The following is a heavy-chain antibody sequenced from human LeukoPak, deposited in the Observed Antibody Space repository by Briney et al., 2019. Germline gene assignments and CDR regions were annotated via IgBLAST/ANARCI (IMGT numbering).Heavy chain of an antibody. J-gene: IGHJ4*02. CDR3: ARDATSVTLRD. Sequence: PGGSLRLSCAVSGLTASSNYMTWVRQAPGKGLEWVSVIFSDGSTFYADSVKGRFTISRHNSENTLYLQMNSLRTDDTAVYFCARDATSVTLRDWGQGTLVTVSS. CDR2: IFSDGST. CDR1: GLTASSNY. V-gene: IGHV3-53*04. D-gene: IGHD4-17*01.